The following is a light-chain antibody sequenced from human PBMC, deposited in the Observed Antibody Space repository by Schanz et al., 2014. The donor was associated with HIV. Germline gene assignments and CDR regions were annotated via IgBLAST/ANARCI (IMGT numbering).Light chain of an antibody. J-gene: IGLJ3*02. Sequence: QSVLTQPPSVSAAPGQKVTISCSGSNSNIGNNFVSWYQQLPGTVPKLLIYDNDKRPSGIPDRFSGSKSGTSATLGITGLQTGDEADYYCGTWHSNLIGWLFGGGTKLTVL. CDR2: DND. CDR3: GTWHSNLIGWL. V-gene: IGLV1-51*01. CDR1: NSNIGNNF.